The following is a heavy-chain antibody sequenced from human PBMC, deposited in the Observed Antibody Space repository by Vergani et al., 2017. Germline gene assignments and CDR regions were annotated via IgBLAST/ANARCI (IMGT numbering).Heavy chain of an antibody. CDR3: AKGAQYYDFWSGYPPTIGGTGWFDP. J-gene: IGHJ5*02. V-gene: IGHV3-48*03. CDR1: GFTFSSYE. D-gene: IGHD3-3*01. CDR2: ISSSGSTI. Sequence: EVQLVESGGGLVQPGGSLRLSCAASGFTFSSYEMNWVRQAPGKGLEWVSYISSSGSTIYYADSVKGRFTISRDNSKNTLYLQMNSLRAEDTAVYYCAKGAQYYDFWSGYPPTIGGTGWFDPWGQGTLVTVSS.